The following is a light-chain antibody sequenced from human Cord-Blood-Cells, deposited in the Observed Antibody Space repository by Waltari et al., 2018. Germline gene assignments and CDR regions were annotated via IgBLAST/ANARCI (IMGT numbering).Light chain of an antibody. V-gene: IGKV3-20*01. CDR2: GAS. J-gene: IGKJ1*01. CDR3: QQYGSSPWT. CDR1: QSVSSSY. Sequence: DIVLTQSPGTLSLSPGERATLSCRASQSVSSSYLAWYQQKPGQAPRLLIYGASSRATGIPDRFSGSGSGTDFTRTISRREPEDFAVYYCQQYGSSPWTFGQGTKVEIK.